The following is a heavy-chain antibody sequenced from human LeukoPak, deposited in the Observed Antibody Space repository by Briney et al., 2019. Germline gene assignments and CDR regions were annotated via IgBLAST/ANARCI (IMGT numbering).Heavy chain of an antibody. D-gene: IGHD3-10*01. CDR1: GFTFSSHA. V-gene: IGHV3-23*01. CDR2: ISDSGGST. J-gene: IGHJ3*02. CDR3: AKDYFGSVPDAFDI. Sequence: GGSLRLSCAASGFTFSSHAMAWVRQAPGQGLEWVSGISDSGGSTHYADSVKGRFTISRDNSKNTLCLEMNSLRAEDTAAYYCAKDYFGSVPDAFDIWGKGTHVTVSS.